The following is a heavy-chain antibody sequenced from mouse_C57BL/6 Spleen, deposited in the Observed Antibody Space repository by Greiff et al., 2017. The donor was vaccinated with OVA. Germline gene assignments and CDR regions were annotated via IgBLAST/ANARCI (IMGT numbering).Heavy chain of an antibody. CDR2: IDPSDSET. J-gene: IGHJ4*01. Sequence: VQLQQPGAELVRPGSSVKLSCKASGYTFTSYWMHWVKQRPIQGLEWIGNIDPSDSETHYNQKFKDKATLTVDKSSSTAYMQLSSLTSEDSAVYYCATNYDYYAMDYWGQGTSVTVSS. V-gene: IGHV1-52*01. CDR3: ATNYDYYAMDY. CDR1: GYTFTSYW.